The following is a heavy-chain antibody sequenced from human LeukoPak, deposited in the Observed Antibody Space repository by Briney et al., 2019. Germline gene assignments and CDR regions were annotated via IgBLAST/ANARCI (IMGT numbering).Heavy chain of an antibody. D-gene: IGHD5-24*01. CDR2: ISGSGGST. V-gene: IGHV3-23*01. CDR1: GFTFSSYA. CDR3: AKGMATFYYYGMDV. Sequence: GGSLRLSCAASGFTFSSYAMSWVRQAPGKGLVWVSAISGSGGSTYYADSVKGRFTISRDNSKNTLYLQMNSLRAEDTAVYYCAKGMATFYYYGMDVWGQGTTVTVSS. J-gene: IGHJ6*02.